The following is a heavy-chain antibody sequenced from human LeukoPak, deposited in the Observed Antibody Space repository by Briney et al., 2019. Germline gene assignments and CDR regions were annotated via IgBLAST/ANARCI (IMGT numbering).Heavy chain of an antibody. J-gene: IGHJ4*02. CDR2: ISGSGGST. CDR1: GFTFSSYA. V-gene: IGHV3-23*01. D-gene: IGHD6-19*01. CDR3: AKSQSGWYSFDY. Sequence: GGSLRLSCAASGFTFSSYAMSWVRQAPGKGLEWVSAISGSGGSTYYADSVKGRFTISRDSSKNTLYLQTNSLRAEDTAVYYCAKSQSGWYSFDYWGQGALVTVSS.